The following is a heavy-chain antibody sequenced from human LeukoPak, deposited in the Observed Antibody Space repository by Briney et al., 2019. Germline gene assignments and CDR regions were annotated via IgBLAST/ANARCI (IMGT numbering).Heavy chain of an antibody. CDR2: IGTAGDT. V-gene: IGHV3-13*01. D-gene: IGHD5-12*01. Sequence: GGSLGLSCAASGFTFSSYDMHWVRQATGKGLEWVSAIGTAGDTYYPGSVKGRFTISRENAKNSLYLQMNSLRAEDTAVYYCARGNIVASPFDYWGQGTLVTVSS. CDR1: GFTFSSYD. J-gene: IGHJ4*02. CDR3: ARGNIVASPFDY.